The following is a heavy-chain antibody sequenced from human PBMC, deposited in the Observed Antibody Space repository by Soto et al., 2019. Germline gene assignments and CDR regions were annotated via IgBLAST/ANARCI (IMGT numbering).Heavy chain of an antibody. CDR2: ICGSGDTT. J-gene: IGHJ4*02. V-gene: IGHV3-23*01. CDR1: GLIFSNYA. D-gene: IGHD6-6*01. Sequence: GGSLRLSCAASGLIFSNYAMNWVRQAPGKGLEWVSSICGSGDTTYYADSVKDRFTISRDNSKNTLFLQMDSLRAEDTAVFYCAKDRRGSSFRGGPDGEFDSWGQGTLVTVSS. CDR3: AKDRRGSSFRGGPDGEFDS.